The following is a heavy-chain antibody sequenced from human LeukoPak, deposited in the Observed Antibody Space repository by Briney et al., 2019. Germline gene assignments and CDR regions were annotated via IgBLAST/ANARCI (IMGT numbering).Heavy chain of an antibody. Sequence: GGSLRLSCAASGFTFSSYVMSWVRQAPGKGLEWVSSISNSGGSTYYADSVKGRFTISRDNSKNTLYLQMNSLRAEDTAVYYCARDKLWGFDPWGQGTLVTVSS. CDR2: ISNSGGST. D-gene: IGHD2-21*01. CDR1: GFTFSSYV. V-gene: IGHV3-23*01. CDR3: ARDKLWGFDP. J-gene: IGHJ5*02.